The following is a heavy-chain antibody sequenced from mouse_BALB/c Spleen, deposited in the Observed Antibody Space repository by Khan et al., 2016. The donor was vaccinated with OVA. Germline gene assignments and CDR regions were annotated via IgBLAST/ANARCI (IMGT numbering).Heavy chain of an antibody. J-gene: IGHJ1*01. Sequence: EVELVESGGGLVRPGGSLKLSCAASGFSFTSYTMSWVRQTPEKRLEWVATISSGSPYTYYPDSVKGRFTISRDNAKNTLYLQMSSLKSEDTAMYYCTRDGNYAHWYFDVWGAGTSVTVSS. CDR1: GFSFTSYT. CDR3: TRDGNYAHWYFDV. D-gene: IGHD2-1*01. CDR2: ISSGSPYT. V-gene: IGHV5-6-4*01.